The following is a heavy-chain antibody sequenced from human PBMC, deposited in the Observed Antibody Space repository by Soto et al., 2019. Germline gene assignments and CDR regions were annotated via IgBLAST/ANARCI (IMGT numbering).Heavy chain of an antibody. Sequence: SVKVSCKASGGTFSSYAISWVRQAPGQGLEWMGGIIPIFGTANYAQKFQGRVTITADESTSTAYMELSSLRSEDTAVYYCAGDYGGKFGGNENYWGQGTLVTVSS. J-gene: IGHJ4*02. V-gene: IGHV1-69*13. D-gene: IGHD3-16*01. CDR3: AGDYGGKFGGNENY. CDR2: IIPIFGTA. CDR1: GGTFSSYA.